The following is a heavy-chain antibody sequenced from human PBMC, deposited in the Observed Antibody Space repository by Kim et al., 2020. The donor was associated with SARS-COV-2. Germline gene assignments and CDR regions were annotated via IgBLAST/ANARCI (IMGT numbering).Heavy chain of an antibody. CDR3: AKGWGFDN. CDR2: IKEDASDE. D-gene: IGHD3-16*01. Sequence: GGSLRLSCEASGFTFSTHYMSWVRQAPGKGLEWAANIKEDASDESYADTVKGRFTISRDNARNSLYLQMNNLRVEDTAVYYCAKGWGFDNWGQGTLVTVS. CDR1: GFTFSTHY. V-gene: IGHV3-7*01. J-gene: IGHJ4*02.